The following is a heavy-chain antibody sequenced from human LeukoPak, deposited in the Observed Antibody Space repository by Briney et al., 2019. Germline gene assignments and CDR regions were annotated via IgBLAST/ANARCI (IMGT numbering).Heavy chain of an antibody. D-gene: IGHD5-12*01. Sequence: GGSLRLSCAASGFTFSSYNMNWVRQAPGKGLEWVSSISSTSRSYIYYADSVKGRFTISRDNAKNSLYLQMNSLRAEDTAVYHCAREHSGYDFPGRDYYYMDVWGKGTTVTVSS. V-gene: IGHV3-21*01. CDR3: AREHSGYDFPGRDYYYMDV. CDR2: ISSTSRSYI. J-gene: IGHJ6*03. CDR1: GFTFSSYN.